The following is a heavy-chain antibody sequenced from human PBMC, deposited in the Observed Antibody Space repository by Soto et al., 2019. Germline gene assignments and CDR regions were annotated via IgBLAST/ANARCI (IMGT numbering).Heavy chain of an antibody. D-gene: IGHD3-22*01. J-gene: IGHJ3*02. Sequence: SETLSLTCPVSGGSISSYYWRWIRQPAGKVLEWIGRIYTSGSTNYNPSLKSRVTMSVDTSKNQFSLKLSSVTAADTAVYYCARDGSAGVTMIVVDDDAFDIWGQGTMVTVSS. CDR1: GGSISSYY. CDR2: IYTSGST. CDR3: ARDGSAGVTMIVVDDDAFDI. V-gene: IGHV4-4*07.